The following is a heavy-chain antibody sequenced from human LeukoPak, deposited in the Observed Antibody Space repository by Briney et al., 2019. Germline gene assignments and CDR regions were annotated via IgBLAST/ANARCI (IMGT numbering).Heavy chain of an antibody. CDR1: GYTFTSYA. CDR3: ARDPSGSSPYYYYGMDV. J-gene: IGHJ6*02. Sequence: GASVKVSCKASGYTFTSYAMNWVRQAPGQGLEWMGWINTNTGNPTYAQGFTGRFVFSLDTSVSTAYLQICSLKAEDTAVYYCARDPSGSSPYYYYGMDVWGQGTTVTVSS. V-gene: IGHV7-4-1*01. CDR2: INTNTGNP. D-gene: IGHD1-26*01.